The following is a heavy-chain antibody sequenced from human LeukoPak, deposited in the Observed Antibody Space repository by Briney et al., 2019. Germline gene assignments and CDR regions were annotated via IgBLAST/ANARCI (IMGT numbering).Heavy chain of an antibody. D-gene: IGHD6-19*01. CDR2: IYTGGGT. Sequence: SETLSLTCTVSGGSISSGSYYWSWIRQPAGKGLEWIGRIYTGGGTNYNPSLKSRVTISLDTSKNQFSLKLSSVTAADTAVYYCARDGSVAPDYWGQGTLVTVSP. CDR1: GGSISSGSYY. V-gene: IGHV4-61*02. J-gene: IGHJ4*02. CDR3: ARDGSVAPDY.